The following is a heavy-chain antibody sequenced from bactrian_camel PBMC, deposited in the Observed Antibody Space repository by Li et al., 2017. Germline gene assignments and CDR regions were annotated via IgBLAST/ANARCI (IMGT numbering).Heavy chain of an antibody. CDR1: GFTFSNTW. J-gene: IGHJ6*01. D-gene: IGHD3*01. Sequence: VQLVESGGELVQPGGSLRLSCAASGFTFSNTWMHWIRQAPGKGLEWVSSISAGGGEEYYADSLKGRFTISRDNAKNTLYLQMNSLKPEDTAVYYCVRGSGVSVVAENFGFWGQGTQVTVS. CDR2: ISAGGGEE. CDR3: VRGSGVSVVAENFGF. V-gene: IGHV3S1*01.